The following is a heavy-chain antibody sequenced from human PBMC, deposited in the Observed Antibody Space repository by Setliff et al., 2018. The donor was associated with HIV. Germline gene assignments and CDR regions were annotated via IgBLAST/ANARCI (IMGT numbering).Heavy chain of an antibody. J-gene: IGHJ3*02. CDR1: GYTLTSYG. D-gene: IGHD2-2*01. Sequence: ASVKVSCKASGYTLTSYGISWVRQAPGQGLEWMGWISAYNGNTNYAQKVQGRVTMTTDTSTSTAYMELRSLRSNDTAVYYCARDRGVYCRSTNCYSPVDAFDIWGQGTMVTVSS. CDR2: ISAYNGNT. V-gene: IGHV1-18*01. CDR3: ARDRGVYCRSTNCYSPVDAFDI.